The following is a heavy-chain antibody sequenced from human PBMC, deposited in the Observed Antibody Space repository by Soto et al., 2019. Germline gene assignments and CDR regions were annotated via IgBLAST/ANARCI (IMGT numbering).Heavy chain of an antibody. D-gene: IGHD3-9*01. CDR3: AKTGPYDILAYWYFDL. Sequence: QLQLQESGPGLVKPSETLSLTCIVSGDSISSSSYYWVWIRQPPGKGLEWIGSIYYSGTTYYNPALESRVTISIDTSKNQFSLKVSSATAAGTAGYYCAKTGPYDILAYWYFDLWGRGTLVTVSS. J-gene: IGHJ2*01. CDR2: IYYSGTT. V-gene: IGHV4-39*01. CDR1: GDSISSSSYY.